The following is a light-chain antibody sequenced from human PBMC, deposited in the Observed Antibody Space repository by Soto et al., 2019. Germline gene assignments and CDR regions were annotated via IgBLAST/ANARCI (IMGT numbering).Light chain of an antibody. V-gene: IGKV3-15*01. CDR2: GAS. Sequence: IVMTQSPATLSVSPGERATLSCRASQSVSSNLAWYRQKPGQAPRLLIYGASTRATGIPARFSGSGSGTEFTLTISSLQSEDFAVYYCQQYNNGPYTFGQGTKLEIK. J-gene: IGKJ2*01. CDR1: QSVSSN. CDR3: QQYNNGPYT.